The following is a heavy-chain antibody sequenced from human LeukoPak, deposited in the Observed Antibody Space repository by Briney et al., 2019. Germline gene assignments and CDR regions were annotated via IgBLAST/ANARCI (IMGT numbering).Heavy chain of an antibody. J-gene: IGHJ4*02. V-gene: IGHV3-48*03. CDR2: ISSSGSRI. CDR1: GFTFSSYE. Sequence: GGSLRLSCAVSGFTFSSYEMNWVRQAPGKGLEWLSYISSSGSRIYYVDSVKGRFTISRDNAKNSLYLQMDSLRVEDTAVYYCARSRGGTEGSGSFFDYWGQGTLVTVSS. D-gene: IGHD3-10*01. CDR3: ARSRGGTEGSGSFFDY.